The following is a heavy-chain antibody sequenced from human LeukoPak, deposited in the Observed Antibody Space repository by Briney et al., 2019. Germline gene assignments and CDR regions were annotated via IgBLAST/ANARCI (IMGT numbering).Heavy chain of an antibody. CDR2: ISSSSSYI. CDR1: GFTFSSYS. Sequence: PGGSLRLSCAASGFTFSSYSMNWVRQAPGKGREWVSSISSSSSYIYYADSVKGRFTISRDNAKNSLYLQMNSLRAEDTAVYYCARDLRSERRRGFDYWGQGTLVTVSS. J-gene: IGHJ4*02. V-gene: IGHV3-21*01. D-gene: IGHD3-10*01. CDR3: ARDLRSERRRGFDY.